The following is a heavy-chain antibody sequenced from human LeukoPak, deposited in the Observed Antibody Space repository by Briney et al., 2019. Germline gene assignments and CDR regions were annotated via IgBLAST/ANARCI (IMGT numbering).Heavy chain of an antibody. V-gene: IGHV3-21*01. J-gene: IGHJ5*02. CDR3: AKNVESKTLIRQSWFDP. CDR2: ISTGSNYI. CDR1: GFTFSNYR. D-gene: IGHD2-21*01. Sequence: GGSLRLSCAASGFTFSNYRMNWVRQAPGKGLEWVSTISTGSNYIYYADSVKGRFTISRDNAKGSLYLQMSSLRAEDTAVYYCAKNVESKTLIRQSWFDPWGQGTLVTVSS.